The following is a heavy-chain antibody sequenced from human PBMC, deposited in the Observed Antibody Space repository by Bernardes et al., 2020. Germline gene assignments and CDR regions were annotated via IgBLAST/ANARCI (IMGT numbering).Heavy chain of an antibody. CDR3: ARGMTTVTKEPTHYYYYGMDV. Sequence: GGSLRLSCVASGFTFSSYAMNWVRQAPGKGLEWVSALSGSDGSSTSYADSVKGRFTISRDNAKNTLYLQMNSLRAEDTAVYYCARGMTTVTKEPTHYYYYGMDVWGKGTTVTVSS. J-gene: IGHJ6*04. CDR1: GFTFSSYA. V-gene: IGHV3-74*01. CDR2: LSGSDGSST. D-gene: IGHD4-17*01.